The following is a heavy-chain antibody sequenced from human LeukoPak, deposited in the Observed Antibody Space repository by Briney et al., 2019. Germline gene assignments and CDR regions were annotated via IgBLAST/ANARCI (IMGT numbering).Heavy chain of an antibody. CDR3: AKGNDFWSGYCFDY. J-gene: IGHJ4*02. Sequence: PGGSLRLSCAASGFTFSSYAMSWLRQAPGKGLEWVSAISGSGGGTYYADSVKGRFTISRDNSKSTLYLQMNSLRAEDTAVYYCAKGNDFWSGYCFDYWGQGTLVTVSS. CDR1: GFTFSSYA. CDR2: ISGSGGGT. V-gene: IGHV3-23*01. D-gene: IGHD3-3*01.